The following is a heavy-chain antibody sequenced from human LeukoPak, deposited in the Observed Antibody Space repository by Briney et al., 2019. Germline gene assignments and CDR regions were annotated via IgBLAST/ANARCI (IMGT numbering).Heavy chain of an antibody. Sequence: PGGSLRLSCAASGFTFSSYSMNWVRQAPGKGLEWVSSISSSSSYIYYADSVKGRFTISRDNAKNSLYLQMNSLRAEDTAVYYCARAFGEQQLVYFDYWVQGTLVTVSS. D-gene: IGHD6-13*01. CDR1: GFTFSSYS. CDR3: ARAFGEQQLVYFDY. J-gene: IGHJ4*02. CDR2: ISSSSSYI. V-gene: IGHV3-21*01.